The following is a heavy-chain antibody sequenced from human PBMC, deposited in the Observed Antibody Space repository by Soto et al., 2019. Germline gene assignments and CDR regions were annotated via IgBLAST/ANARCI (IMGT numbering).Heavy chain of an antibody. D-gene: IGHD2-21*01. J-gene: IGHJ4*02. CDR1: GFTFSTYA. CDR3: AKDLFPTSGQRFFFES. CDR2: ILHDETP. Sequence: SLGLSCAASGFTFSTYAMTWVRQAPGRGLEWVSTILHDETPFYTDSVKGRFTISRDNVRGTLYLQMNGLRVEDAALYFCAKDLFPTSGQRFFFESWGQGSLVTVSS. V-gene: IGHV3-23*01.